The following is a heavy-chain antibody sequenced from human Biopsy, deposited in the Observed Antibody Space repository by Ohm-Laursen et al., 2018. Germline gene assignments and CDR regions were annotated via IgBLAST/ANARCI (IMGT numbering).Heavy chain of an antibody. CDR1: GYTFTGYY. D-gene: IGHD3-10*01. Sequence: ASVKVSCKTSGYTFTGYYVHWVRQAPGQGLDWMGWINPNSGATNSAQKFRDRVTLTRDTSISAVYIDLRRLKSDDAAIYYCARDRMTDVFGGPTRTDVFDSWGQGTPVTVSS. J-gene: IGHJ4*02. CDR3: ARDRMTDVFGGPTRTDVFDS. CDR2: INPNSGAT. V-gene: IGHV1-2*02.